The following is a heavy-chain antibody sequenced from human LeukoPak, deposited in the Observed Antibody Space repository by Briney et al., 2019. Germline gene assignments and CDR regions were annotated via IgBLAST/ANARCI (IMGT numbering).Heavy chain of an antibody. J-gene: IGHJ4*02. V-gene: IGHV4-39*01. CDR3: ARRAEYSRAHYYFDY. D-gene: IGHD6-6*01. CDR1: GGSISSSRYY. CDR2: IYYSGST. Sequence: SGTLSLTCTVSGGSISSSRYYWGWIRQPPGKGLEWIGTIYYSGSTYYNPSLKSRVTISVDTSKNQFSLKLSSVTAADTAVYYCARRAEYSRAHYYFDYWGQGTLVTVSS.